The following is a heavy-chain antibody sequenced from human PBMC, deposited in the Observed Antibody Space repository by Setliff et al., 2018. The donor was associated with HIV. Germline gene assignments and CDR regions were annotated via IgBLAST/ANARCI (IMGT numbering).Heavy chain of an antibody. J-gene: IGHJ4*02. CDR1: GGSISSYY. V-gene: IGHV4-59*01. CDR2: IYYSGRT. CDR3: ASGEYSYGYRFDY. D-gene: IGHD5-18*01. Sequence: TCTVSGGSISSYYWSWIRQPPGKGLEWIGYIYYSGRTNYNPSLKSRVTISVDTSKNHFSLKLNSVTAADTAVYYCASGEYSYGYRFDYWGQGTLVTVSS.